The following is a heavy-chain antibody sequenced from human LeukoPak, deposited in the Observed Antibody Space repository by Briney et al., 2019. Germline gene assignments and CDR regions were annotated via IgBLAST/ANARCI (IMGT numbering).Heavy chain of an antibody. CDR3: ARGAYIVVVTANLPYDWFDP. V-gene: IGHV1-2*06. D-gene: IGHD2-21*02. J-gene: IGHJ5*02. Sequence: ASVKVSCKASGYTFTGYYMHWVRQAPGQGLEWMGRINPNSGGTNYVQKFQGRVTMTRDTSISTAYMELSRLRSDDTAVYYCARGAYIVVVTANLPYDWFDPWGQGTLVTVSS. CDR1: GYTFTGYY. CDR2: INPNSGGT.